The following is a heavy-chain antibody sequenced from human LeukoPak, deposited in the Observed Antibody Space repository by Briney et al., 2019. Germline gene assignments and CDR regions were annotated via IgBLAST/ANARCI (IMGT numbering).Heavy chain of an antibody. D-gene: IGHD3-16*01. Sequence: GESLNPSFQTSGCRFTSYWIGWVRQMPGKGLAWMGVIYSGDSDTRYSPSFQGQVTIAADKSLSTAYLQWSGLKASDTAMYYCARHLTMITVPRDAFDIWGQGTMVTVSS. CDR2: IYSGDSDT. CDR1: GCRFTSYW. J-gene: IGHJ3*02. CDR3: ARHLTMITVPRDAFDI. V-gene: IGHV5-51*01.